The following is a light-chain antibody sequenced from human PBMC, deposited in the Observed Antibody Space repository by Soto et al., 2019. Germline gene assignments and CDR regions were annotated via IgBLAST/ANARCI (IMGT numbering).Light chain of an antibody. CDR3: CSYAGSYTYV. J-gene: IGLJ1*01. CDR1: SSDVGGYNY. V-gene: IGLV2-11*01. CDR2: DVS. Sequence: QSALTQPRSVSGSPGQSVTISCTGTSSDVGGYNYVSWYQQHPGKAAKLMIYDVSKQPSGVPDRFSGSKSGNTASLTISGLQAQDEADYYCCSYAGSYTYVFGTGTKLTVL.